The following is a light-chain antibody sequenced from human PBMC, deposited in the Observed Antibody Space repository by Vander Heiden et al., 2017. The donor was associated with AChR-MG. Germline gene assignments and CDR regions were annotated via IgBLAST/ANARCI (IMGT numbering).Light chain of an antibody. CDR3: LQYNFYPHS. CDR2: KTS. Sequence: DVQMTQSPSTLSASVGDRVTFTCRASQSVSPWLAWYQQKPGKAPTLLIYKTSSLETGVPSRFSGSGSGTEFTLSISGLQSDDFATYYCLQYNFYPHSFGQGTTLEIK. CDR1: QSVSPW. V-gene: IGKV1-5*03. J-gene: IGKJ2*03.